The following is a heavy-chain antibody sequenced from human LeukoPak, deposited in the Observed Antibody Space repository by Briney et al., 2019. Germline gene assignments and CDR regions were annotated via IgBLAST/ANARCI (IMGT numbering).Heavy chain of an antibody. J-gene: IGHJ6*02. Sequence: SETLSLTCNVSGASISNYYWSWIRQPAGKGLEWIGRFYPTIGSTNYNPSLMSRVTMSVDTSKNQFTLRLTSVTAADTAVYYCARSRTTVTTLRYYGMDVWGQGTTVTVSS. CDR2: FYPTIGST. CDR1: GASISNYY. CDR3: ARSRTTVTTLRYYGMDV. V-gene: IGHV4-4*07. D-gene: IGHD4-17*01.